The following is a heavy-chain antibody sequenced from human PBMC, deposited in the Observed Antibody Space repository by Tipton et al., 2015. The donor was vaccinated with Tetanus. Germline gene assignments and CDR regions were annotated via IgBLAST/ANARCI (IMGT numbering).Heavy chain of an antibody. Sequence: TLSLTCTVSGVSISSDDYYWSWIRQPPGKGLEWIGYTYYSGSTGYNPSLKSRVTISIDSSKNQFSLKLTSVTAADTAVYYCARDERYGDYAYWGQGALVTVSS. J-gene: IGHJ4*02. V-gene: IGHV4-61*08. CDR2: TYYSGST. CDR3: ARDERYGDYAY. CDR1: GVSISSDDYY. D-gene: IGHD4-17*01.